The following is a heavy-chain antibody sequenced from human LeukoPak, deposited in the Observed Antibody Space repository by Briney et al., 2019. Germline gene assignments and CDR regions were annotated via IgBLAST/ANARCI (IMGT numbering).Heavy chain of an antibody. D-gene: IGHD2-15*01. Sequence: PSETLSLTCTVSGGSISSYYWSWIRQPPGKGLEWIGYIYYSGSTNYNPSLRSRVTISVDTSKNQFSLKLSSVTAADTAVYYCARDNCSGGSCYPDYWGQGTLVTVSS. V-gene: IGHV4-59*01. CDR2: IYYSGST. J-gene: IGHJ4*02. CDR1: GGSISSYY. CDR3: ARDNCSGGSCYPDY.